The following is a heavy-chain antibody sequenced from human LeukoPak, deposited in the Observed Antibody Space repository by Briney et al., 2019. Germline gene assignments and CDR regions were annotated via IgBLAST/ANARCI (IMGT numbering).Heavy chain of an antibody. CDR3: ARDVPHNWFDT. Sequence: GGSLRLSCAASGITFGNNWMHWVRQGLGKGLVRISRINSDGGGAIYADSVKGRFTVSRDNAKNTLYLQMNSLRAEDTAVYYCARDVPHNWFDTWGQGTLVTVSS. V-gene: IGHV3-74*01. J-gene: IGHJ5*02. CDR1: GITFGNNW. CDR2: INSDGGGA.